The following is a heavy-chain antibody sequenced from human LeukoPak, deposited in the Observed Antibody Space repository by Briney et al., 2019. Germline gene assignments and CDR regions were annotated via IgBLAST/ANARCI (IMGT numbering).Heavy chain of an antibody. CDR3: ARFITMVRGAPYWYLDL. Sequence: SETLSLTCTVSGGSISSYYWSWIRQPAGKGLEWIGYIYYSGSTNYNPSLKSRVTISVDTSKNQFSLKLSSVTAADTAVYYCARFITMVRGAPYWYLDLWGRGTLVTVSS. V-gene: IGHV4-59*01. CDR1: GGSISSYY. J-gene: IGHJ2*01. D-gene: IGHD3-10*01. CDR2: IYYSGST.